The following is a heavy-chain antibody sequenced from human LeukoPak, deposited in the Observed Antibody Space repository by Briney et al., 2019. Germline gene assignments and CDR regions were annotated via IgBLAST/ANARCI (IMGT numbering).Heavy chain of an antibody. CDR2: IYTSGST. CDR1: GGSISSYY. Sequence: SETLSLTCTVSGGSISSYYWSWIRQPAGKGLEWIGRIYTSGSTNYNPSLKSRVTISVDTSRNQFSLKLSSVTAADTAVYYCARSVRGAMSGYYYYMDVWGKGTTVTISS. CDR3: ARSVRGAMSGYYYYMDV. D-gene: IGHD3-10*01. V-gene: IGHV4-4*07. J-gene: IGHJ6*03.